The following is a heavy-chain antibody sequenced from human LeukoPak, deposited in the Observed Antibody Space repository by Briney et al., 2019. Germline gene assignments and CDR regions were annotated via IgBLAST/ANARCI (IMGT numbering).Heavy chain of an antibody. Sequence: ASVKVSCKASGYTFTSYYMHWVRQAPGQGLEWMGIINPSGGSTSYAQKFQGRVTMTRDTPTSTVYMELSSLRSEDTAVYYCARDTARPVLRFLEWLLPNAFDIWGQGTMVTVSS. CDR3: ARDTARPVLRFLEWLLPNAFDI. V-gene: IGHV1-46*01. J-gene: IGHJ3*02. CDR1: GYTFTSYY. CDR2: INPSGGST. D-gene: IGHD3-3*01.